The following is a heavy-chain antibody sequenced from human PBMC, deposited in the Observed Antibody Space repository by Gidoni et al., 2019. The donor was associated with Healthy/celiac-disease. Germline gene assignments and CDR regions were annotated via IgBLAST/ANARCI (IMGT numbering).Heavy chain of an antibody. CDR2: IYYSGST. D-gene: IGHD3-3*01. J-gene: IGHJ4*02. Sequence: QVQLPESRPGLVQPSQTLSLTCTVSGGSISSGDYYWSWIRQPPGKGLEWIGYIYYSGSTYYNPSLKSRVTISVDTSKNQFSLKLSSVTAADTAGYYCAHSSYSLELDYWGQGTLVTVSS. CDR1: GGSISSGDYY. CDR3: AHSSYSLELDY. V-gene: IGHV4-30-4*01.